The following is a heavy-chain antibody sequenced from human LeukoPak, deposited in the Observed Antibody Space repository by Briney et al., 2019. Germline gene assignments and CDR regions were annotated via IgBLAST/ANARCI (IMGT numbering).Heavy chain of an antibody. CDR3: ARDRAYGSGSNNWFDP. V-gene: IGHV1-69*13. D-gene: IGHD3-10*01. CDR2: IIPIFGTA. Sequence: ASVKVSCKASGGTFSSYAISWVRQAPGQGLEWMGGIIPIFGTANYAQKFQGRVTITADESTSTAYMELSSLRSEDTAVYYCARDRAYGSGSNNWFDPRGQGTLVTVSS. J-gene: IGHJ5*02. CDR1: GGTFSSYA.